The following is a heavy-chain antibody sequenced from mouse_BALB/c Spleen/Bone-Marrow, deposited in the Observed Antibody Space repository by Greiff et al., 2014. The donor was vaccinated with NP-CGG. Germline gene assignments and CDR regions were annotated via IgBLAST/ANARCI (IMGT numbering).Heavy chain of an antibody. CDR3: ARQEFAIYWYFDV. CDR1: GFNIKDTY. D-gene: IGHD1-3*01. CDR2: IDPANGNT. V-gene: IGHV14-3*02. J-gene: IGHJ1*01. Sequence: VQLKQSGAELMKPGASVKLSCSASGFNIKDTYMHWVKQRPEQGLEWIGRIDPANGNTKYDPKFQDKATITADTSSNTVDLQLSSRTFEDTAVYYCARQEFAIYWYFDVWGAGTTVTVSS.